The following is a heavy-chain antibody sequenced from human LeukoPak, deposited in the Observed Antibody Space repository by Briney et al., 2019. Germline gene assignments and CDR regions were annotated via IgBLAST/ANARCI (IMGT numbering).Heavy chain of an antibody. V-gene: IGHV3-74*01. CDR2: INSVRRRP. CDR1: GFTLKKYC. D-gene: IGHD2-2*01. Sequence: GGTLRHSCAASGFTLKKYCVHRIRQAPGWGRGRVSRINSVRRRPDYYDALKGRFTISRDNAKNTLYLQMNSLRPGETAVYYCARGVEVVAVTMGVYYYDYMDVWGRGTTVTVSS. CDR3: ARGVEVVAVTMGVYYYDYMDV. J-gene: IGHJ6*03.